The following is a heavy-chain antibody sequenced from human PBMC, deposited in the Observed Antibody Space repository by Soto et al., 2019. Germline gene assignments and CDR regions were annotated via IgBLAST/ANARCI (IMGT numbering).Heavy chain of an antibody. CDR2: INAGNGNT. CDR1: GYTFTSYA. V-gene: IGHV1-3*01. CDR3: ARDLPDSSGYLY. J-gene: IGHJ4*02. Sequence: GASVKVSCKASGYTFTSYAMHWVRQAPGQRLEWMGWINAGNGNTKYSQKFQGRVTIIRDTSASTAYMELSSLRSEDTAVCYCARDLPDSSGYLYWGQGTLVTVSS. D-gene: IGHD3-22*01.